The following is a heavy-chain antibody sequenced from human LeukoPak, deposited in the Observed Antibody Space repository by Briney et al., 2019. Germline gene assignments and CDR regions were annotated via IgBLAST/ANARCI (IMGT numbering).Heavy chain of an antibody. CDR1: GYTFTGYY. J-gene: IGHJ4*02. D-gene: IGHD6-6*01. CDR2: INPNSGGT. Sequence: ASVKVSCKASGYTFTGYYMHWVRQAPGQGLEWMGWINPNSGGTNYAQKFQGRVTMTRDTSISTAYMELSRLRSDDTAVYYCARGNEYSSSSHIDYWGQGTLVTVSS. CDR3: ARGNEYSSSSHIDY. V-gene: IGHV1-2*02.